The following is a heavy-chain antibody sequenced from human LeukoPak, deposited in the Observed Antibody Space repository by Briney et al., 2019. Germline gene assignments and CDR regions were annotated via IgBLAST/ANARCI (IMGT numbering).Heavy chain of an antibody. V-gene: IGHV4-38-2*01. CDR3: VRHCSSMSCDGVH. J-gene: IGHJ4*02. CDR2: IYHSGSA. D-gene: IGHD2-2*01. CDR1: GYSISSGYY. Sequence: SETLSLTCAVSGYSISSGYYWGWIRPPPGKGLEWIGSIYHSGSAFYNPSLKNPVTISVDTSKNQLSLKLTSVTAADTAVYYCVRHCSSMSCDGVHWGQGTRVTVSS.